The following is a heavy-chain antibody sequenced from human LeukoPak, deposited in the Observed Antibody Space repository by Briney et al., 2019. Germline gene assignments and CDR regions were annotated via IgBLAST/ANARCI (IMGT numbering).Heavy chain of an antibody. CDR2: IYYSGST. CDR1: GGSISSYY. CDR3: ARVYCSSTSCYLGWFDP. Sequence: PSETLSLTCTVSGGSISSYYWSWIRQPPGKGLEWIGYIYYSGSTNYNPSLKSRVTISVDTSKNQFSLKLSSVTAADTAVYYCARVYCSSTSCYLGWFDPWGQGTLATVSS. D-gene: IGHD2-2*01. V-gene: IGHV4-59*01. J-gene: IGHJ5*02.